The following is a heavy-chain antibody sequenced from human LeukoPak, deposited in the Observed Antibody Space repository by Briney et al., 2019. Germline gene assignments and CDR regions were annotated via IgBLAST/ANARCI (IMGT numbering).Heavy chain of an antibody. CDR3: ARLYHYYDSSGYYQNHFDY. Sequence: SETLSLTCTVSGGSISSGDYYWSWIRQPPGKGLEWIGYIYYSGSTNYNPSLKSRVTISVDTSKNQFSLKLSSVTAADTAVYYCARLYHYYDSSGYYQNHFDYWGQGTLVTVSS. J-gene: IGHJ4*02. V-gene: IGHV4-30-4*01. D-gene: IGHD3-22*01. CDR2: IYYSGST. CDR1: GGSISSGDYY.